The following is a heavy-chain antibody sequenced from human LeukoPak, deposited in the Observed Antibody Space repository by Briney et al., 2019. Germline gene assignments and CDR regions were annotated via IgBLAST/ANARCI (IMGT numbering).Heavy chain of an antibody. CDR3: TTRTPYEYVWGSYRSDY. CDR2: IKSKTDGGTT. CDR1: GFTFSNAW. D-gene: IGHD3-16*02. Sequence: GGSPKLACAASGFTFSNAWLSWFRQAPGKGLEWVGRIKSKTDGGTTDYAAPVKGRFTISRDDSKNTLYLQMNSLKTEDTAVYYCTTRTPYEYVWGSYRSDYWGQGTLVTVSS. J-gene: IGHJ4*02. V-gene: IGHV3-15*01.